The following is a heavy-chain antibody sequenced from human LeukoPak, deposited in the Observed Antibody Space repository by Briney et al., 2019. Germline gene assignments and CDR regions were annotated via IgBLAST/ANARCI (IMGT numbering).Heavy chain of an antibody. CDR3: ARDVRRGYSYGTIDY. D-gene: IGHD5-18*01. CDR2: ISAYNGNT. Sequence: ASVKVSCKASGYTFTSYGISWVRQAPGQGLEWMGWISAYNGNTNYAQKLQGRVTMTTDTSTSTAYMELRSLRSDDTAVYYCARDVRRGYSYGTIDYWGQGTLVTVSS. CDR1: GYTFTSYG. V-gene: IGHV1-18*01. J-gene: IGHJ4*02.